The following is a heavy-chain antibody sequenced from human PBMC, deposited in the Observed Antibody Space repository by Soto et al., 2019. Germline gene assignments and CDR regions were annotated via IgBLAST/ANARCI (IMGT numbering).Heavy chain of an antibody. Sequence: ASVKVSCKASGYTFSGYYMHWVRQAPGQGLEWMGWINPNSGGTNYAQKFQGWVTMTRDTSISTAYMELSRLRSDDTAVYYCARAGYFRMEAFDIWGQGTMVTVS. CDR1: GYTFSGYY. CDR2: INPNSGGT. J-gene: IGHJ3*02. CDR3: ARAGYFRMEAFDI. D-gene: IGHD3-9*01. V-gene: IGHV1-2*04.